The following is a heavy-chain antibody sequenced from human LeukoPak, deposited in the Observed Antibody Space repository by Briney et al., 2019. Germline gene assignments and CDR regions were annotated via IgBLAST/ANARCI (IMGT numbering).Heavy chain of an antibody. J-gene: IGHJ4*02. CDR2: INTYNGDT. Sequence: GASVKVSCKASGYTFTHYGITWVRQAPGQGLAWMGWINTYNGDTKCAQKLQGRVTMTTDISTSTAFMELRSLRSDDSAVYYCARGIRSPLFDYWGLGTLVTVSP. V-gene: IGHV1-18*01. D-gene: IGHD3-16*01. CDR3: ARGIRSPLFDY. CDR1: GYTFTHYG.